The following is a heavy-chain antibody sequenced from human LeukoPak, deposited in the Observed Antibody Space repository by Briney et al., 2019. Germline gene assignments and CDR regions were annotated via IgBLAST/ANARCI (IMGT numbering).Heavy chain of an antibody. J-gene: IGHJ5*02. V-gene: IGHV1-2*02. Sequence: ASVSLSSTASAYTFTVYYIHGGRQAPGQGGEWGVWINPNSDDTHYAQKFRGRVTINRDTSISTPYMDLNILISDDTAVYYCARVQYQVLFEGNWFDPWGQGTLVTVSS. CDR2: INPNSDDT. CDR3: ARVQYQVLFEGNWFDP. CDR1: AYTFTVYY. D-gene: IGHD2-2*01.